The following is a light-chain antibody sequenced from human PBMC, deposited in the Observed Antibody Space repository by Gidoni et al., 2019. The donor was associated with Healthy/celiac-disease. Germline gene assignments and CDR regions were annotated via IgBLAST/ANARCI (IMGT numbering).Light chain of an antibody. J-gene: IGKJ4*01. CDR3: MQALQTPPNT. Sequence: IVMTQSPLPLPVTPGEPASIPCRSSQSLLHSNGYNYLDWYLQKPGQSPQLLIYLGSNRASGVPDRYSGSGSGTDFTLKISRVEAEDVGVYYCMQALQTPPNTFGGGTKVEIK. V-gene: IGKV2-28*01. CDR1: QSLLHSNGYNY. CDR2: LGS.